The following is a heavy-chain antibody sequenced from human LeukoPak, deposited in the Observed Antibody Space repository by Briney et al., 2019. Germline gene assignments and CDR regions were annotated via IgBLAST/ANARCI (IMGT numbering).Heavy chain of an antibody. CDR3: ARNKEYSSSGDWFDP. D-gene: IGHD6-13*01. CDR2: INHCGST. V-gene: IGHV4-34*01. Sequence: PSETLSLTCAVYGGSFSGYYGSWIRQPPGKGLEWIGEINHCGSTNYNPSLKSRVTISVDTSKNQFSLKLSSVTAADTAVYYCARNKEYSSSGDWFDPWGQGTLVTVSS. J-gene: IGHJ5*02. CDR1: GGSFSGYY.